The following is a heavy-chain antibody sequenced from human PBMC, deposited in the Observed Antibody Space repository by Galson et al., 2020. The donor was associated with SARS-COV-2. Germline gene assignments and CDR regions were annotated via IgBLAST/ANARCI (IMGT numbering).Heavy chain of an antibody. D-gene: IGHD2-21*02. CDR3: ARGTTGGHEVVTAILNYYYYYYGMDV. CDR1: GYTFTSYD. CDR2: MNPNSGNT. J-gene: IGHJ6*02. Sequence: ASVKVSCKASGYTFTSYDINWVRQATGQGLEWMGWMNPNSGNTGYAQKFQGRVTMTRNTSISTAYMELSSLRSEDTAVYYCARGTTGGHEVVTAILNYYYYYYGMDVWGQGTTVTVSS. V-gene: IGHV1-8*01.